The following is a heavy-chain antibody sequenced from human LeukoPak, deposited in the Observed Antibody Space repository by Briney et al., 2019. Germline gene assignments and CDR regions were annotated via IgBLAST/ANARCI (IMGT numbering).Heavy chain of an antibody. D-gene: IGHD1-26*01. Sequence: GASVKVSCKASGYTFTGYYMHWVRQAPGQGLEWMGWMNPNSGNTGYAQKFQGRVTMTRNTSISTAYMELSSLRSEDTAVYYCARGSYLFDFDYWGQGTLVTVSS. CDR1: GYTFTGYY. J-gene: IGHJ4*02. V-gene: IGHV1-8*02. CDR2: MNPNSGNT. CDR3: ARGSYLFDFDY.